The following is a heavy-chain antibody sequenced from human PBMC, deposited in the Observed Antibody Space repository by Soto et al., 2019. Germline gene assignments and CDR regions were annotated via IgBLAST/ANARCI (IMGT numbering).Heavy chain of an antibody. CDR2: ITASNGNT. V-gene: IGHV1-18*04. CDR3: ARGNSYGSFWYFDL. J-gene: IGHJ2*01. D-gene: IGHD5-18*01. Sequence: QLQLVQSGAEVKTPGASVRVSCKAAGFSFSTYGITWVRQAPGQGLEWMGWITASNGNTRYGQKIQGRLTMTTDTSTNTAYMNLWRLSSDDTAMYYCARGNSYGSFWYFDLWGRGTLITVSS. CDR1: GFSFSTYG.